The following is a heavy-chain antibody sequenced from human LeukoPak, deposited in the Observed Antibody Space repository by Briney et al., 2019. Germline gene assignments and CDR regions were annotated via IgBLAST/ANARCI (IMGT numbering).Heavy chain of an antibody. CDR3: ASGIVATTLLGY. CDR1: GYTFTSYG. V-gene: IGHV1-18*01. Sequence: ASVKVSCKASGYTFTSYGVSWVRQAPGQGLEWMGWISAYNGNTNYAQKLRGRVTMTTDTSTSTAYMELRSLRSDDTAVYYCASGIVATTLLGYWGQGTLVTVSS. CDR2: ISAYNGNT. J-gene: IGHJ4*02. D-gene: IGHD5-12*01.